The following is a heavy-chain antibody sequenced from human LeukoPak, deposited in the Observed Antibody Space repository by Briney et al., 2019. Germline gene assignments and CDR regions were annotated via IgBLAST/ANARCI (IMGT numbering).Heavy chain of an antibody. D-gene: IGHD3-3*01. CDR2: ISYDGSNK. V-gene: IGHV3-30-3*01. J-gene: IGHJ4*02. CDR1: GFTFSSYA. CDR3: ARDRYYDFWSGYYPGSLYFDY. Sequence: PGRSLRLSCAASGFTFSSYAMHWVRQAPGKGLEWVAVISYDGSNKYYADSVKGRFTISRDNSKNTLYLQMNSLRAEDTAVYYCARDRYYDFWSGYYPGSLYFDYWGQGTLVTVSS.